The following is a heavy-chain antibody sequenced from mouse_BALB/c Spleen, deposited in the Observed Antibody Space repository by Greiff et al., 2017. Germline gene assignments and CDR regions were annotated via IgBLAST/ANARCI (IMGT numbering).Heavy chain of an antibody. Sequence: EVQEVESGGGLVKPGGSLKLSCAASGFAFSSYDMSWVRQTPEKRLEWVAYISSGGGSTYYPDTVKGRFTISRDNAKNTLYLQMSSLKSEDTAMYYCARRVRYAMDYWGQGTSVTVSS. D-gene: IGHD2-14*01. CDR3: ARRVRYAMDY. CDR2: ISSGGGST. J-gene: IGHJ4*01. V-gene: IGHV5-12-1*01. CDR1: GFAFSSYD.